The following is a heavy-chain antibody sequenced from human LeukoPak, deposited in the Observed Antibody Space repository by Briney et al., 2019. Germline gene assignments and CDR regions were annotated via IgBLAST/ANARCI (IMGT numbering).Heavy chain of an antibody. V-gene: IGHV1-2*02. Sequence: GASVKVSCTASGYSFSDYYIHWLRQAPGQGLEWMGWINPKSGGTNYAQNFQGRVTMTRDTSSTTVYMELTRLRSDDTAAYYCARPLGSLKEYWWFNPWGQGTLDTVSS. CDR1: GYSFSDYY. CDR3: ARPLGSLKEYWWFNP. D-gene: IGHD2/OR15-2a*01. J-gene: IGHJ5*02. CDR2: INPKSGGT.